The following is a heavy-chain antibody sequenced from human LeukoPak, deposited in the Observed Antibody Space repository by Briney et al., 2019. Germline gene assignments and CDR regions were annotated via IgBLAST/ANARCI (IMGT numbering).Heavy chain of an antibody. D-gene: IGHD3-9*01. CDR2: ISYDGSNK. CDR1: GFTFSSYG. Sequence: PGRSLRLSCAASGFTFSSYGMHCVRQAPGKGLEWVAVISYDGSNKYYADSVKGRFTISRDNSKNTLYLQMNSLRAEDTAVYYCAKEFYDILTGYPPGYWGQGTLVTVSS. J-gene: IGHJ4*02. CDR3: AKEFYDILTGYPPGY. V-gene: IGHV3-30*18.